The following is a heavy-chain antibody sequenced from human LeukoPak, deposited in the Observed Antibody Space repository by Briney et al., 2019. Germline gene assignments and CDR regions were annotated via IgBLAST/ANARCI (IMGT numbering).Heavy chain of an antibody. J-gene: IGHJ4*02. Sequence: GASVKVSCKASGYTFSNYVLTWVRQAPGQGLVWMGRISTYTADSEYAQEFQGRVSMTTDTSTSTAYMELRNLSSDDTAVYYCARTMTTVTTHGELDFWGQGTLVTVSS. V-gene: IGHV1-18*01. CDR2: ISTYTADS. D-gene: IGHD4-17*01. CDR3: ARTMTTVTTHGELDF. CDR1: GYTFSNYV.